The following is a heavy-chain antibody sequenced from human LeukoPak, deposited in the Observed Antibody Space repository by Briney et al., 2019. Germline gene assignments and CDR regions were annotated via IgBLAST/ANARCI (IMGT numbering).Heavy chain of an antibody. D-gene: IGHD3-10*01. CDR3: ARAGVVVRGLTLDY. V-gene: IGHV4-4*02. CDR2: IYYSGST. Sequence: PSETLSLTCAVSGGSISSSNWWSWVRQPPGKGLEWIGYIYYSGSTNYNPSLKSRVTISVDTSKNQVSLKLSSVTAADTAVYYCARAGVVVRGLTLDYWGQGTVVTVSS. CDR1: GGSISSSNW. J-gene: IGHJ4*02.